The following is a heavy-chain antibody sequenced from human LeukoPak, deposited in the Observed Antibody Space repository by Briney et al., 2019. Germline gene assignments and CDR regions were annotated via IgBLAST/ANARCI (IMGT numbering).Heavy chain of an antibody. V-gene: IGHV4-59*01. CDR2: IYYSGST. J-gene: IGHJ5*02. CDR1: GFTFSSYA. CDR3: ARDHGDYDFWSGYTTNWFDP. Sequence: GSLRLSCAASGFTFSSYAMSWVRQAPGKGLEWIGYIYYSGSTNYNPSLKSRVTISVDTSKNQFSLKLSSVTAADTAVYYCARDHGDYDFWSGYTTNWFDPWGQGTLVTVSS. D-gene: IGHD3-3*01.